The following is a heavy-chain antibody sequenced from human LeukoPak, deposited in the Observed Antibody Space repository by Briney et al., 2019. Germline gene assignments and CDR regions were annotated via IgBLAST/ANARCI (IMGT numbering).Heavy chain of an antibody. J-gene: IGHJ4*02. CDR3: AVGVPGDY. V-gene: IGHV4-34*08. Sequence: GSLRLSCAASGFMFSGYWMSWVRQAPGKGLEWIGEINHSGSTNYNPSLKSRVTISVDTSKNQFSLKLSSVTAADTAVYYCAVGVPGDYWGQGTLVTVSS. CDR2: INHSGST. CDR1: GFMFSGYW. D-gene: IGHD1-26*01.